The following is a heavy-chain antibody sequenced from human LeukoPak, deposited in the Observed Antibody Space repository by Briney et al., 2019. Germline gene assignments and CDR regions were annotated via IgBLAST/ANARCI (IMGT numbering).Heavy chain of an antibody. CDR2: ISGSGGST. D-gene: IGHD6-19*01. CDR1: GGSFSGYY. V-gene: IGHV3-23*01. CDR3: AKEVAQQWLVTPFDY. Sequence: ETLSLTCAVYGGSFSGYYWSWVRQAPGKGLEWVSSISGSGGSTYSADSVKGRFTISRDNSKNTLYLQMNSLRAEDTAVYYCAKEVAQQWLVTPFDYWGQGTLVTVSS. J-gene: IGHJ4*02.